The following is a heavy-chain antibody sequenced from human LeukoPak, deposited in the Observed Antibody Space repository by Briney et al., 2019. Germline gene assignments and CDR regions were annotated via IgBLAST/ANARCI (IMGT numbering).Heavy chain of an antibody. D-gene: IGHD3-10*01. CDR2: INPKSGGT. Sequence: ASVKVSCKASGYTFSSYYMHWVRQAPGQGLEWMGWINPKSGGTNYAQKFQGRVTMTRDTSISTAYMELTRLNSDDTAVYYCARAYYGSGSYRSGFDCWGQGTLVTVSS. V-gene: IGHV1-2*02. CDR1: GYTFSSYY. CDR3: ARAYYGSGSYRSGFDC. J-gene: IGHJ4*02.